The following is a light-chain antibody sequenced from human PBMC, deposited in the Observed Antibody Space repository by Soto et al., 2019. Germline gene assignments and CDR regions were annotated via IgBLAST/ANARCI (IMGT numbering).Light chain of an antibody. CDR1: QSISTF. J-gene: IGKJ4*01. Sequence: DIQMTQSPSSLSASVGDTVTITCRASQSISTFLNWYQQKPGKAPKLVIYDASSLQSGVPSRFSGSGSGTDFTLTISSLQPEDFATYYCQQANSFPLTFGGGTKVEI. CDR2: DAS. V-gene: IGKV1-39*01. CDR3: QQANSFPLT.